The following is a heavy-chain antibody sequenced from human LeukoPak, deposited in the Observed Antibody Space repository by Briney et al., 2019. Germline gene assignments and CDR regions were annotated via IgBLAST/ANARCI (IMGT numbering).Heavy chain of an antibody. D-gene: IGHD2-15*01. J-gene: IGHJ4*02. CDR1: GGSISSSSYY. V-gene: IGHV4-39*07. CDR3: ARGAELPDY. CDR2: IYYSGST. Sequence: SETLSLTCTVSGGSISSSSYYWSWIRQPPGKGLEWIGSIYYSGSTYYNPSLKSRVTISVDTSKNQFSLKLSSVTAAVTAVYYCARGAELPDYWGQGTLVTVSS.